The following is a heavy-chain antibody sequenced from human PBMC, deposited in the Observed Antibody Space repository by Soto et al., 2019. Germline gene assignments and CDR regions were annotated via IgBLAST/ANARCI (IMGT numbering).Heavy chain of an antibody. D-gene: IGHD1-26*01. Sequence: EVQLLESGGGLVQPGGSLRLSCAASGFTFSSYAMRWVRHALVKGLEWVSAISGSGGSTYYADSVKGRFTISRDNSKNTLYLQMNSLRAEDTAVYYCARRGSGSYYDYWGQGTLVTVSS. CDR2: ISGSGGST. J-gene: IGHJ4*02. V-gene: IGHV3-23*01. CDR1: GFTFSSYA. CDR3: ARRGSGSYYDY.